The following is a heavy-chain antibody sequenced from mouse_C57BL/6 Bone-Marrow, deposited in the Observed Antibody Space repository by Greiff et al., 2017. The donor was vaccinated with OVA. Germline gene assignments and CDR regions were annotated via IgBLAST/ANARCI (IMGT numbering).Heavy chain of an antibody. CDR2: IYPGDGDT. CDR1: GYAFSSYW. CDR3: ARIEGNYVGFFTY. D-gene: IGHD2-1*01. Sequence: QVQLKESGAELVKPGASVKISCKASGYAFSSYWMNWVKQRPGKGLEWIGQIYPGDGDTNYNGKFKGKATLTADKSSSTAYMQLSSLTSEDSAVYFCARIEGNYVGFFTYWGQGTLVTVSA. V-gene: IGHV1-80*01. J-gene: IGHJ3*01.